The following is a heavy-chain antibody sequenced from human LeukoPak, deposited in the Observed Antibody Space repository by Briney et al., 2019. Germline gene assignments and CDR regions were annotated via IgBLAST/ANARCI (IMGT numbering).Heavy chain of an antibody. Sequence: AGGSLRLSCAASGFTFSDYYMSWIRQAPGKGPEWVSYISSSGSTIYYADSVKGRFTISRDNAKNSLYLQMNSLRAEDTAVYYCARARCSGGSCYLGYWGQGTLVTVSS. V-gene: IGHV3-11*01. D-gene: IGHD2-15*01. J-gene: IGHJ4*02. CDR2: ISSSGSTI. CDR1: GFTFSDYY. CDR3: ARARCSGGSCYLGY.